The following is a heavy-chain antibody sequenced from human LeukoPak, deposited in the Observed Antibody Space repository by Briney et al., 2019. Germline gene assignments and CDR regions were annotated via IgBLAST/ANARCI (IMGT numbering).Heavy chain of an antibody. Sequence: KPSETLSLTCTVSGGSISSYYWSWTRQPPGKGLEWTGYIYYSGSTNYNPSLKSRVTISVDTSKNQFSLKLSSVTAADTAVYYCARQQRYCSGGSCYFLFDYWGQGTLVTVSS. V-gene: IGHV4-59*08. J-gene: IGHJ4*02. CDR1: GGSISSYY. D-gene: IGHD2-15*01. CDR3: ARQQRYCSGGSCYFLFDY. CDR2: IYYSGST.